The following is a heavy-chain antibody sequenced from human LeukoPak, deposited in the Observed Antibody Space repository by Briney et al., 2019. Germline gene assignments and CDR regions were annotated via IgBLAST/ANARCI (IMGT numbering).Heavy chain of an antibody. CDR1: GGSISSHY. V-gene: IGHV4-59*11. J-gene: IGHJ6*03. CDR2: ISNSGST. CDR3: GRDALVGYFSYYYMDV. D-gene: IGHD2-15*01. Sequence: PSETLSLACTVSGGSISSHYWTWIRQSPVKGLEWIGDISNSGSTSYNPSLKSRVTISIDTSKNQFSLKLSSVTAADTAVYYCGRDALVGYFSYYYMDVWGKGTTVTVSS.